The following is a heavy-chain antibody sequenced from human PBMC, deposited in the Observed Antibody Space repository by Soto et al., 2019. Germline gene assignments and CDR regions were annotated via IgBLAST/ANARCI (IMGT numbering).Heavy chain of an antibody. CDR2: IFYDGSGK. CDR1: GFTFSTYG. Sequence: QAQLVESGGGVVQPGKSLRLSCAASGFTFSTYGMHWARQAPGKGLEWVAVIFYDGSGKKYADSVKGRFTISRDNSKNTVYLQMDSLRAEDTAVYYCARDRGVGAGYFDFWGQGTLVTVSS. V-gene: IGHV3-33*01. D-gene: IGHD1-26*01. J-gene: IGHJ4*02. CDR3: ARDRGVGAGYFDF.